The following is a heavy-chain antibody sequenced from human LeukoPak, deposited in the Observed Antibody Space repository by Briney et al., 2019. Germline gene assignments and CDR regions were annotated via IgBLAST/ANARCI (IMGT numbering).Heavy chain of an antibody. Sequence: SETLSLTCTVSGGSITGYYWSWIRQPPGKGLEWIGHIYYSGSTNYNPSLKSRVTISVDTSKNQFSLKLSSVTAADTAFYYCARFGSNIVARFDYWGQGTLVTVSS. J-gene: IGHJ4*02. V-gene: IGHV4-59*01. D-gene: IGHD5-12*01. CDR3: ARFGSNIVARFDY. CDR2: IYYSGST. CDR1: GGSITGYY.